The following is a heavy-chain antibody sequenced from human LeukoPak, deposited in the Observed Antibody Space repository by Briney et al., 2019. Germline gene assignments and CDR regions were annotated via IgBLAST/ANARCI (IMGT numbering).Heavy chain of an antibody. V-gene: IGHV4-59*01. CDR3: ARGGAARLHFQN. J-gene: IGHJ1*01. D-gene: IGHD6-6*01. Sequence: SETLSLTCTVSGGSISTYYWNWIRQPPGKGLEWIRYIYHSGSTNYNPSLQSRVTISVDTSKNQFSLNLNSVTAADTAVYYCARGGAARLHFQNWGQGTLVTVSS. CDR1: GGSISTYY. CDR2: IYHSGST.